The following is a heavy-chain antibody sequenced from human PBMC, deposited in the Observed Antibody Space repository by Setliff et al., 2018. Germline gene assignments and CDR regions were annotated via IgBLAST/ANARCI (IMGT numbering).Heavy chain of an antibody. CDR1: RYTFTSYG. D-gene: IGHD2-15*01. V-gene: IGHV1-3*01. CDR2: INATNGNT. CDR3: ANAEVVVAP. J-gene: IGHJ4*02. Sequence: ASVKVSCKASRYTFTSYGVHWVRQAPGQRLEWMGWINATNGNTKYSQKFQGRVTITRDTSASTVYMELSSLRYEDTAVYYCANAEVVVAPWGQGTLVTVSS.